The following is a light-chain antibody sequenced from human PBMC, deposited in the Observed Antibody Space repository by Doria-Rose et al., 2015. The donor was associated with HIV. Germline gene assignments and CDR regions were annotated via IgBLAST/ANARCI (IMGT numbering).Light chain of an antibody. CDR2: DGS. V-gene: IGKV3-20*01. CDR1: QRFSSTY. CDR3: HQYGTSWT. J-gene: IGKJ1*01. Sequence: VLTQSPGTLSLSPGARATLSCRASQRFSSTYLAWYQQKPGQAPSLLIYDGSTRATGIPDRFSASGSGTDFTLTINRLEPEDFALYYCHQYGTSWTFGQGTKVEI.